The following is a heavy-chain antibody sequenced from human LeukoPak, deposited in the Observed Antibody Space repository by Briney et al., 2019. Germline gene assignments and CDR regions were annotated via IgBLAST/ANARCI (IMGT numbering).Heavy chain of an antibody. Sequence: GGSLRLSCAAPGFTFSSYAMSWVRQAPGKGLEGVSAISGSGGSTYYADSVKGRFTISRDNSKNTLYLQMNSLRAEDTAVYYCAKDKYSSGWYSVFDYWGQGTLVTVSS. CDR3: AKDKYSSGWYSVFDY. D-gene: IGHD6-19*01. CDR1: GFTFSSYA. V-gene: IGHV3-23*01. J-gene: IGHJ4*02. CDR2: ISGSGGST.